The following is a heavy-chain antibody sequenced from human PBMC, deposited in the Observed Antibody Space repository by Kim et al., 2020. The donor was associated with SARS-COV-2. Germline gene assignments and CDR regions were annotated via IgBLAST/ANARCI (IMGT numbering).Heavy chain of an antibody. J-gene: IGHJ5*02. CDR3: ARDLGSTSHQSP. CDR1: GGTFSSYA. CDR2: IIPIFGTA. V-gene: IGHV1-69*13. D-gene: IGHD2-2*01. Sequence: SVKVSCKASGGTFSSYAISWVRQAPGQGLEWMGGIIPIFGTANYAQKFQGRVTITADESTSTAYMELSSLRSEDTAVYYCARDLGSTSHQSPWGQGTLVTVSS.